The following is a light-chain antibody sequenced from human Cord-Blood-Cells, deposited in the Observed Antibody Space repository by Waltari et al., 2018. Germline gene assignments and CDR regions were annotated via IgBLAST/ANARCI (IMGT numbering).Light chain of an antibody. J-gene: IGKJ3*01. V-gene: IGKV3-20*01. CDR1: QSVSSSY. CDR3: QQYGSSPFT. Sequence: EIVLTQSPGTLSLPPGERATLSWRASQSVSSSYLAWYQQKPGQAPRLLIYGASSSATGIPDRFSGSGSGTDFTLTISRLEPEDFAVYYCQQYGSSPFTFGPGTKVDIK. CDR2: GAS.